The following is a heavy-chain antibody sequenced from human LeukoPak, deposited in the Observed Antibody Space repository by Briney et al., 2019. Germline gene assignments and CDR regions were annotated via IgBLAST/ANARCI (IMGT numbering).Heavy chain of an antibody. Sequence: GASVNVSCKASLYTFTSYGISWVRQAPGQGLEWMGWIRAFNVNTNYAQKLQGRVTMTTDTSTSTAYMGLSSLRSDDTAVYYCARVGYYDSSGYYYFWFVSADISRGWFDPWGQGTLVTVSS. CDR1: LYTFTSYG. V-gene: IGHV1-18*01. D-gene: IGHD3-22*01. CDR3: ARVGYYDSSGYYYFWFVSADISRGWFDP. CDR2: IRAFNVNT. J-gene: IGHJ5*02.